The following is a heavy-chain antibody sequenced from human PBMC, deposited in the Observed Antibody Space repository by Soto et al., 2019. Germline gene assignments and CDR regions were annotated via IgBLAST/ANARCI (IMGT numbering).Heavy chain of an antibody. CDR1: GVSISSSNW. CDR2: IYHSGST. V-gene: IGHV4-4*02. J-gene: IGHJ4*02. Sequence: HVQLQESGPGLVKPSGTLSLTCAVSGVSISSSNWWSWVRQPPGKGLEWIGEIYHSGSTNYNPSLKSRVTISVDKSKNQCALKLSSVTAADTAVYYCEREGTTMFRGDPYYFDYWGQGTLVTVSS. D-gene: IGHD3-10*01. CDR3: EREGTTMFRGDPYYFDY.